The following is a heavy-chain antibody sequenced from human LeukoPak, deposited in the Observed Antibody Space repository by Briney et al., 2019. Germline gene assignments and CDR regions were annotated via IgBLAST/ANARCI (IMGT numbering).Heavy chain of an antibody. CDR3: ARDFPPQSAWYYYYMDV. J-gene: IGHJ6*03. Sequence: SETLSLTCTVSNYSISSDYYWGWIRQPPGKGLEWIGSLFHSGTIYYTPSLKSRVTTSVDTSKNQFSLKLSSVTAADTAVYYCARDFPPQSAWYYYYMDVWGKGTTVTISS. D-gene: IGHD2-2*01. CDR2: LFHSGTI. V-gene: IGHV4-38-2*02. CDR1: NYSISSDYY.